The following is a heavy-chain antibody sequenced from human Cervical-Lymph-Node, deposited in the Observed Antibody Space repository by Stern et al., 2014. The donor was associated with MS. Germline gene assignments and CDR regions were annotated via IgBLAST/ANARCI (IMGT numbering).Heavy chain of an antibody. D-gene: IGHD3-22*01. CDR3: AADRDSSGYYFDAFDI. CDR2: IVVGIGNT. CDR1: GFTFTSSA. J-gene: IGHJ3*02. Sequence: QLVQSGPEVKKPGTSVKVSCKASGFTFTSSAVQWVRQARGQGLEWIGWIVVGIGNTNYAQKFQERVTITRDMSTSTAYMELSSLRSEDTAVYYCAADRDSSGYYFDAFDIWGQGTMVTVSS. V-gene: IGHV1-58*01.